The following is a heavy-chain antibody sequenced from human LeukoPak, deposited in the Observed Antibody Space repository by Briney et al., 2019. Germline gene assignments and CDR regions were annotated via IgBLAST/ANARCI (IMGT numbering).Heavy chain of an antibody. CDR1: GGSISSYY. V-gene: IGHV4-59*01. J-gene: IGHJ4*02. CDR2: IYYSGST. D-gene: IGHD4-17*01. Sequence: SETLSLTCTVSGGSISSYYWSWIRQPPGKGLEWIGYIYYSGSTNYSPSLKSRVTISVDTSKNQFSLKLSSVTAADTAVYYCARDDYGDYFDYWGQGTLVTVSS. CDR3: ARDDYGDYFDY.